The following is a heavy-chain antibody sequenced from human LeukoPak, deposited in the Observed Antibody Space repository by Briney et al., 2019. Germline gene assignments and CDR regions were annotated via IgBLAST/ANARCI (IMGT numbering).Heavy chain of an antibody. CDR3: AREGLEENYDILTGYYYYYYGMDV. Sequence: GGSLRLSCAAPGFTFSSYWMGWVRQAPGKGLEWVANIKQDGSERYYVDSVKGRFTISRDNAKNSLYLQMNSLRAEDTAVYYCAREGLEENYDILTGYYYYYYGMDVWGQGTTVTVSS. J-gene: IGHJ6*02. D-gene: IGHD3-9*01. V-gene: IGHV3-7*01. CDR1: GFTFSSYW. CDR2: IKQDGSER.